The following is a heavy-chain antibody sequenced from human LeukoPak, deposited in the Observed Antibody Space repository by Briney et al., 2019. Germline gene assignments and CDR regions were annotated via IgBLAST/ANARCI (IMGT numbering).Heavy chain of an antibody. CDR3: AKAGGEYWLYNDNWFDP. V-gene: IGHV1-69*13. Sequence: SVKVSCKASGGTLSSYAISWVRQAPGQGLEWMGGIIPIFGTANYAQKFQGRVTITADESTSTAYMELSSLRAEDTALYFCAKAGGEYWLYNDNWFDPWGQGTLVTVSS. CDR1: GGTLSSYA. J-gene: IGHJ5*02. D-gene: IGHD3-16*01. CDR2: IIPIFGTA.